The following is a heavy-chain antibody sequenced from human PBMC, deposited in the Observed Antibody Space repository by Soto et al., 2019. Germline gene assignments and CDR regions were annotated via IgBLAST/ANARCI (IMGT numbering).Heavy chain of an antibody. V-gene: IGHV3-23*01. D-gene: IGHD3-16*02. J-gene: IGHJ4*02. CDR1: GFTFSSYA. CDR2: ISGSGGST. CDR3: AKSPGGYDYIWGSYPPRGYFDY. Sequence: GGSLRLSCAASGFTFSSYAMNWVRQAPGKGLEWVSAISGSGGSTYDADSVKGRFAISRDNSKNTLYLQMNSLRADDTAVYYCAKSPGGYDYIWGSYPPRGYFDYWGQGTLVTVSS.